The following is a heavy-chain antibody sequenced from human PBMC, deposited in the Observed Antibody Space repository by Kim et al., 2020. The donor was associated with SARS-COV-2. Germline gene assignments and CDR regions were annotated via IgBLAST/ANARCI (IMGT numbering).Heavy chain of an antibody. CDR2: ISYSGST. CDR3: ARRTCSGSAACYQDY. CDR1: GGSINSDF. D-gene: IGHD2-15*01. J-gene: IGHJ4*02. V-gene: IGHV4-59*08. Sequence: SETLSLTCTVSGGSINSDFWSWIRQPPGKGLEWIGWISYSGSTSYSPSLESRVTISRDTSNNQFSLRLTSVTAADTAVYYCARRTCSGSAACYQDYWGQG.